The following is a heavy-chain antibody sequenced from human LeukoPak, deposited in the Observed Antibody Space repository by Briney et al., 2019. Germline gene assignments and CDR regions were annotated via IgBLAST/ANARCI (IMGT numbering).Heavy chain of an antibody. V-gene: IGHV3-48*03. J-gene: IGHJ6*03. CDR2: ISSSGSTI. CDR1: GFTFSSYE. D-gene: IGHD6-6*01. CDR3: ARGYRSAARRLLPMDV. Sequence: GGSLRLSCAASGFTFSSYEMNWVRQAPGKGLELVSYISSSGSTIYYADSVKGRFTISRDNAKNSLYLQMNSLRAEDTAVYYCARGYRSAARRLLPMDVWGKGTTVTVSS.